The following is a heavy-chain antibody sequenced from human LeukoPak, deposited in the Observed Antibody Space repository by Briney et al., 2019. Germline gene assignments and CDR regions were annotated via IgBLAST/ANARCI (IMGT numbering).Heavy chain of an antibody. D-gene: IGHD2-15*01. CDR3: ARGEDYFDY. CDR2: INPNRGNK. Sequence: GASFEVLRKASGYPLTSYHINRVPQATGQGLEWLGWINPNRGNKHYAQNLQGRVHLTRHTSINTAHIEVSHPRAVDTPVFYCARGEDYFDYWGQGTLVTVSS. V-gene: IGHV1-8*01. J-gene: IGHJ4*02. CDR1: GYPLTSYH.